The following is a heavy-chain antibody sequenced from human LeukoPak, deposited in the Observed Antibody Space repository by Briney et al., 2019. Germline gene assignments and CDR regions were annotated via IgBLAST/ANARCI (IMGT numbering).Heavy chain of an antibody. CDR3: AREGGVRGEDYYYYMDV. V-gene: IGHV1-18*01. J-gene: IGHJ6*03. Sequence: GALVKVSCKASGYTFTSYGISWVRQAPGQGLEWMGWISAYNGNTNYAQKLQGRVTMTTDTSTSTAYMELRSLRSDDAAVYYCAREGGVRGEDYYYYMDVWGKGTTVTISS. CDR2: ISAYNGNT. D-gene: IGHD3-10*01. CDR1: GYTFTSYG.